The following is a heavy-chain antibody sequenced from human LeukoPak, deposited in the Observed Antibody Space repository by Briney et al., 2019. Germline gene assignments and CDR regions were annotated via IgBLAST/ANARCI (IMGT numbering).Heavy chain of an antibody. V-gene: IGHV4-34*01. CDR3: ASFYYDFWSGYYRRYYYYGMDV. Sequence: SETLSLTCAVYGGSFSGYYWSWIRQPPGKGLEWIGEINHSGSTNYNPSLKSRVTISVGTSKNQFSLKLSSVTAADTAVYYCASFYYDFWSGYYRRYYYYGMDVWGQGTTVTVSS. CDR2: INHSGST. CDR1: GGSFSGYY. D-gene: IGHD3-3*01. J-gene: IGHJ6*02.